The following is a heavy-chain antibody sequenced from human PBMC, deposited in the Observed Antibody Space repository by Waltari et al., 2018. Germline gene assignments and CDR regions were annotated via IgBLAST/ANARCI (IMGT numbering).Heavy chain of an antibody. CDR3: ARRIAAAGNDP. CDR2: IYHSGST. D-gene: IGHD6-13*01. Sequence: QVQLQESGPGLVKPSETLSLTCTVSGYSISSGYYWGWIRQPPGKGLEWIGSIYHSGSTYYNPSLKSRVTISVDTSKNQFSLKLSSVTAADTAVYYCARRIAAAGNDPWGQGTLVTVSS. V-gene: IGHV4-38-2*02. CDR1: GYSISSGYY. J-gene: IGHJ5*02.